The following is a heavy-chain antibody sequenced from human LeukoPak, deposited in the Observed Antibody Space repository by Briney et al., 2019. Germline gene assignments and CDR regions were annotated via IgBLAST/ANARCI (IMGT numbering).Heavy chain of an antibody. D-gene: IGHD3-3*01. J-gene: IGHJ6*03. CDR3: AKDGLRFLEWLAPYYYYYMDV. V-gene: IGHV3-23*01. Sequence: PGGSLTLSCAPSGLTSSSYAMSWVRQAPGEGLGWVSTPLASGGSTFYTDSVKGRFTTARDNSNNKLYLQMNSLRAEDTAVYYCAKDGLRFLEWLAPYYYYYMDVWGKGTTVTVSS. CDR2: PLASGGST. CDR1: GLTSSSYA.